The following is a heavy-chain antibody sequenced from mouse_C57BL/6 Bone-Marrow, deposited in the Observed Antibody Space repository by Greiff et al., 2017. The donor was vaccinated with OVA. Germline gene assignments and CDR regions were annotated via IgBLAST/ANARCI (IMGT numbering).Heavy chain of an antibody. CDR1: GYTFTDHT. CDR2: IYPRDGST. D-gene: IGHD1-1*01. Sequence: VQLQQSDAELVKPGASVKISCKVSGYTFTDHTIHWMKQRPEQGLEWIGYIYPRDGSTKYNEKFKGKATLTADKSSSTAYMQLNSLTSEDSAVYFCAGGGVITTVVARFDYWGKGTTLTVSS. J-gene: IGHJ2*01. V-gene: IGHV1-78*01. CDR3: AGGGVITTVVARFDY.